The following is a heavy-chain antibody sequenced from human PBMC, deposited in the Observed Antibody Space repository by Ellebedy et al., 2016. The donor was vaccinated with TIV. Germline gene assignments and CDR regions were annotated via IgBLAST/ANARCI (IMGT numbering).Heavy chain of an antibody. CDR3: GGGVAVVTALDV. Sequence: ASVKVSCXASGYTFTSSGISWVRRAPGQGLEWVGWFNGHSGQINYAQKFQGRVTLTTDPFASTAYMELSSLRSDDTAVYFCGGGVAVVTALDVWGQGTQVTVSS. D-gene: IGHD4-23*01. CDR1: GYTFTSSG. J-gene: IGHJ4*02. V-gene: IGHV1-18*01. CDR2: FNGHSGQI.